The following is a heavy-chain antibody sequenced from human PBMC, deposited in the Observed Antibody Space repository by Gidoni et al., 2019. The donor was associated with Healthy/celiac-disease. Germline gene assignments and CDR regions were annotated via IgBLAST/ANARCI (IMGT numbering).Heavy chain of an antibody. Sequence: QVQLVESGGGVVQPGRSLRLSCAASGFTFRSYAMHWVRQAPGKGLEWVAVISYDGSNKYYADSVKGRFTISRDNSKNTLYLQMNSLRAEDTAVYYCARDLGIYCSGGSCYYYYGMDVWGQGTTVTVSS. D-gene: IGHD2-15*01. CDR3: ARDLGIYCSGGSCYYYYGMDV. J-gene: IGHJ6*02. CDR1: GFTFRSYA. CDR2: ISYDGSNK. V-gene: IGHV3-30*04.